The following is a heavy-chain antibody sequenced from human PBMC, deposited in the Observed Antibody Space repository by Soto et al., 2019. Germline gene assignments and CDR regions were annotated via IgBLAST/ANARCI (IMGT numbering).Heavy chain of an antibody. Sequence: SQTLSLTCAISGDSVSSNSAAWNWIRQSPSRGLEWLGRTYYRSKWYNDYAVSVKSRITINPDTSKNQFSLQLNSVTPEDTAVYYCARDPLSDYDISTGYYNSNLDYWGQGTLVTVSS. D-gene: IGHD3-9*01. CDR3: ARDPLSDYDISTGYYNSNLDY. CDR1: GDSVSSNSAA. V-gene: IGHV6-1*01. CDR2: TYYRSKWYN. J-gene: IGHJ4*02.